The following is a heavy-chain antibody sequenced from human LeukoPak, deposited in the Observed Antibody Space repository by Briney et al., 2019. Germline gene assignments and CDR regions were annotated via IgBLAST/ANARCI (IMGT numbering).Heavy chain of an antibody. CDR2: INDSGST. D-gene: IGHD3-10*01. CDR1: GGSFSGYY. J-gene: IGHJ5*02. CDR3: ARGSPRGYGSGSYGRSWFDH. Sequence: AETLSLTCAVYGGSFSGYYWSWIRQPPGKGLEWIGEINDSGSTNYNPSLKSRVTISVNISSNQFSLKLSSVTAADTAVYYCARGSPRGYGSGSYGRSWFDHWGQGTLVTVSS. V-gene: IGHV4-34*01.